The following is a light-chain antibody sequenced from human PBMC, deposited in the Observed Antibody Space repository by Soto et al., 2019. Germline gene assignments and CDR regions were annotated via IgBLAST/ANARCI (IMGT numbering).Light chain of an antibody. CDR1: QGIGDT. Sequence: MTQSPSTLSGSVGDRVTITCRASQGIGDTLAWYQHKHGQTHRLLIYDTSTRATGVPARFSGSRSGPEFTRTIDSVQAEDFAIYYCPRDNNLPVTLGGGTKVDIK. V-gene: IGKV3-15*01. CDR2: DTS. J-gene: IGKJ4*01. CDR3: PRDNNLPVT.